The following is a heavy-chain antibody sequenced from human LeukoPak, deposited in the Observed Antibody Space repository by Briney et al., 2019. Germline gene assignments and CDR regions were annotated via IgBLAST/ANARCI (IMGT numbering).Heavy chain of an antibody. Sequence: GGSLRLSCAASGFIFSSYWMHWVRQAPGKGLVWVSRINSDGSSTSYADSVKGRFTISRDNAKNTLYLQMNSLRAEDTAVYYCARKAVIAVAGTFDYWGQGTLVTVSS. CDR1: GFIFSSYW. CDR2: INSDGSST. V-gene: IGHV3-74*01. D-gene: IGHD6-19*01. J-gene: IGHJ4*02. CDR3: ARKAVIAVAGTFDY.